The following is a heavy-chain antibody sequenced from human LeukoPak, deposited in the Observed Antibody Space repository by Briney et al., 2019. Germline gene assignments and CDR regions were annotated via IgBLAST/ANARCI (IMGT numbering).Heavy chain of an antibody. V-gene: IGHV7-4-1*02. Sequence: GASVKVSCKASGYTFTSYAMNWVRQAPGQGLEWMGWINTNTGNPTYAQGFTGRFVFSLDTSVSTAYLQISSLKAEDTAVYYCARGGRHSSSWYLLEYNWFDPWGQGTLVTVSS. CDR1: GYTFTSYA. CDR2: INTNTGNP. J-gene: IGHJ5*02. D-gene: IGHD6-13*01. CDR3: ARGGRHSSSWYLLEYNWFDP.